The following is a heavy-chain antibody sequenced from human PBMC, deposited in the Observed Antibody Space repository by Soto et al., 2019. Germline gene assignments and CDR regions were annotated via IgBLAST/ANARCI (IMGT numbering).Heavy chain of an antibody. D-gene: IGHD6-19*01. Sequence: QLQLQESGPGLVKPSETLSLTCTVSGGSISSNTYYWGWIRQPPGKGLEWIGSIYYSGSTYYNPSLKSRVTISVDTCKNQCSLKLSSVTAADTAVYYCARQSGAVAGTGHEYWGQGTLVTVSS. CDR2: IYYSGST. V-gene: IGHV4-39*01. J-gene: IGHJ4*02. CDR3: ARQSGAVAGTGHEY. CDR1: GGSISSNTYY.